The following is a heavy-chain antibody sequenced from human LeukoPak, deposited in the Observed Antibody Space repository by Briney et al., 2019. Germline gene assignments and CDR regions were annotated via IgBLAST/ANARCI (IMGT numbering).Heavy chain of an antibody. CDR2: IIPVLNIT. D-gene: IGHD5-18*01. V-gene: IGHV1-69*04. Sequence: SVKVSCTTSVGTFTTSAITWVRQAPGQGGEWMGRIIPVLNITTYAQRFQGRVTITADTSTSTVYMELSSLRSEETAVYYCARDQGLTAPPPYGLDGGGQGPTVIVS. J-gene: IGHJ6*02. CDR1: VGTFTTSA. CDR3: ARDQGLTAPPPYGLDG.